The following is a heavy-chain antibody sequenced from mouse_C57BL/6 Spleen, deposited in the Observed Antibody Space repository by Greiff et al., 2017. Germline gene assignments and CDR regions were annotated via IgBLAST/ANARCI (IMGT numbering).Heavy chain of an antibody. CDR2: ISGGGGNT. D-gene: IGHD1-1*01. CDR3: ARHNYGSFYAMDY. Sequence: EVKLVESGGGLVKPGGSLSLTCAASGFTFSSYTLSWVRQTPGKRLEWVATISGGGGNTYYPDSVKGRFTISRDNAKNTLYLQMSSLRSEDTALYYCARHNYGSFYAMDYWGQGTSVTVSS. V-gene: IGHV5-9*01. J-gene: IGHJ4*01. CDR1: GFTFSSYT.